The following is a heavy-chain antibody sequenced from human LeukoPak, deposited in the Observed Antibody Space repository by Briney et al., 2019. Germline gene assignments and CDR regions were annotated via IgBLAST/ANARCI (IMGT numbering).Heavy chain of an antibody. CDR3: ARGEDIVVVVAAGDGALDY. Sequence: GGSLRLSCAASGFTFSSYWMSWVRRAPGKGLEWVANIKQDGSEKYYVDSVKGRFTISRDNAKNSLYLQMNSLRAEDTAVYYCARGEDIVVVVAAGDGALDYWGQGTLVTVSS. V-gene: IGHV3-7*01. J-gene: IGHJ4*02. CDR2: IKQDGSEK. D-gene: IGHD2-15*01. CDR1: GFTFSSYW.